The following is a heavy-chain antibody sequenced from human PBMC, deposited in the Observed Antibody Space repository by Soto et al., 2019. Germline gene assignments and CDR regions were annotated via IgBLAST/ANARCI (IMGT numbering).Heavy chain of an antibody. CDR1: GYSFTDYH. CDR3: ARGHSTDCSNGVCSFFYNHEMDV. D-gene: IGHD2-8*01. V-gene: IGHV1-2*04. J-gene: IGHJ6*02. Sequence: ASVKVSCKASGYSFTDYHIHWVRQAPGQGLEWLGRINPKSGGTSTAQKFQGWVTMTRDRSISTVYMELTRLRSDDMAVYFCARGHSTDCSNGVCSFFYNHEMDVWGQGTTGTVSS. CDR2: INPKSGGT.